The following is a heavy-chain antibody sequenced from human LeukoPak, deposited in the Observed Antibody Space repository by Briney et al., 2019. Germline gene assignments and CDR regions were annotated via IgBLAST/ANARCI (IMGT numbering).Heavy chain of an antibody. CDR1: GFTFMNYA. CDR3: ARDLGAFDI. CDR2: ISYDGSNK. V-gene: IGHV3-30-3*01. Sequence: GRSLRLSCAASGFTFMNYAMHWVRQAPGKGLEWVAVISYDGSNKYYADSVKGRFTISRDNSKNTLYLQMNSLRAEDTAVYYCARDLGAFDIWGQGTMVTVSS. J-gene: IGHJ3*02.